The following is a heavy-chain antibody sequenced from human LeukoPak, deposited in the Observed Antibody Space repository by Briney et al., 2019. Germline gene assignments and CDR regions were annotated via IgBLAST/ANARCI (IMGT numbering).Heavy chain of an antibody. CDR2: IRSKAHNYGT. Sequence: GGSLRLSCAASGFIFSGSGMHWVRQASGKGLEWVGRIRSKAHNYGTMYDASVKGRFTISRDDSKNTAYLQMNSLKTEDTAVYYCTISRSGYAGIDYWGQGALVTVSS. D-gene: IGHD5-12*01. V-gene: IGHV3-73*01. J-gene: IGHJ4*02. CDR1: GFIFSGSG. CDR3: TISRSGYAGIDY.